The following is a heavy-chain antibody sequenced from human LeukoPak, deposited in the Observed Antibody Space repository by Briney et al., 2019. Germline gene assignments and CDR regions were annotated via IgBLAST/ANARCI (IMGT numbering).Heavy chain of an antibody. CDR1: GYTFTSFG. J-gene: IGHJ4*02. D-gene: IGHD6-19*01. CDR3: ARVQGSSGWYIFDY. V-gene: IGHV1-18*01. CDR2: ISAYYANT. Sequence: ASVKVSCKASGYTFTSFGISWVRQAPGQGLEWMGWISAYYANTNFAQNLQGRVTMTTDTSTSTAYMELRSLRSDDTAVYYCARVQGSSGWYIFDYWGQGTLVTVSS.